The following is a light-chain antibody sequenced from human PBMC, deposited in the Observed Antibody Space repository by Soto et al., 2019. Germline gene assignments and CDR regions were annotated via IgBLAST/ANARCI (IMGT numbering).Light chain of an antibody. J-gene: IGKJ5*01. Sequence: EVVLTQSPGTLSLSPGDTATLSCRASQSLSSSYLAWYQQRPGQAPRLLIYGASSRATVIPDRFSGSGSGTDFTLTISRLDPEDFAVYYCQQYGGSMTFGQGTRLEIE. CDR1: QSLSSSY. V-gene: IGKV3-20*01. CDR2: GAS. CDR3: QQYGGSMT.